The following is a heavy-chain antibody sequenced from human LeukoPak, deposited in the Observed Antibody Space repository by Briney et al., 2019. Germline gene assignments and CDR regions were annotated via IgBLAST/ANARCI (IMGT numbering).Heavy chain of an antibody. V-gene: IGHV1-69*05. Sequence: ASVKVSCKASGYTFTSYAISWVRQAPGQGLEWMGGIIPIFGTANYAQKFQGRVTITTDESTSTAYMELSSLRSEDTAVHYCARDVVVPAAKAGWFDPWGQGTLVTVSS. CDR1: GYTFTSYA. CDR3: ARDVVVPAAKAGWFDP. J-gene: IGHJ5*02. CDR2: IIPIFGTA. D-gene: IGHD2-2*01.